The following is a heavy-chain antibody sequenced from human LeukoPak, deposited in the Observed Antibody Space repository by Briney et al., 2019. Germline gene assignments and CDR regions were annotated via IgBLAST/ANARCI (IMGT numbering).Heavy chain of an antibody. CDR3: ARAAAGSHDAFDI. D-gene: IGHD3-10*01. CDR1: GFTFSSYA. V-gene: IGHV3-30*04. Sequence: GGSLRLSCAASGFTFSSYAMHWVRQAPGKGLEWVAVISYDGGNKYYADSVRGRFTISRDNSKNTLYLQMNSLRAEDTAVYYCARAAAGSHDAFDIWGQGTMVTVSS. CDR2: ISYDGGNK. J-gene: IGHJ3*02.